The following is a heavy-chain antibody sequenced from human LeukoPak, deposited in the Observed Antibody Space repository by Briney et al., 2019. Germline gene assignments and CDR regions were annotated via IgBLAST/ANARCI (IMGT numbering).Heavy chain of an antibody. D-gene: IGHD3-22*01. Sequence: SETLSLTCTVSGGSISSSSYFWGWIRQHPGKGLEWIGYIYYSGSTYYNPSLKSRVTISVDTSKNQFSLKLSSVTAADTAVYYCARAAAQYYYDSSGYAFDIWGQGTMVTVSS. V-gene: IGHV4-31*03. J-gene: IGHJ3*02. CDR2: IYYSGST. CDR1: GGSISSSSYF. CDR3: ARAAAQYYYDSSGYAFDI.